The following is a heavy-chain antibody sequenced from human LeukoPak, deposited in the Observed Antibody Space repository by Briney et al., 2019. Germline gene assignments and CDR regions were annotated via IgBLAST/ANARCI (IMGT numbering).Heavy chain of an antibody. CDR3: AKAHPKYCSSTSCYRDYFDY. Sequence: GGSLRLSCAASGFXFSSYGIHWVRQAPGKGLEWVAVISYDGNKNYYPDSVKGRFTISRDNSKNTLYLQMNSLRAEDTAVYYCAKAHPKYCSSTSCYRDYFDYWGQGTLVTVSS. J-gene: IGHJ4*02. V-gene: IGHV3-30*18. CDR2: ISYDGNKN. CDR1: GFXFSSYG. D-gene: IGHD2-2*01.